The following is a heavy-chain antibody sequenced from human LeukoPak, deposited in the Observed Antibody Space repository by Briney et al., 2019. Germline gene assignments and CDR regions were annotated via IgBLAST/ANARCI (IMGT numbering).Heavy chain of an antibody. CDR2: ISSSSDYI. CDR1: GFTFSSDS. D-gene: IGHD3-10*01. J-gene: IGHJ4*02. Sequence: GGSLRLSCAASGFTFSSDSMNWVRQAPGKGLEWVSSISSSSDYIYYADSVKGRFTISRDNAKNSLFLQMNSLRAEDTAVYYCAGSYYNVFDYWGQGTLVTVSS. V-gene: IGHV3-21*01. CDR3: AGSYYNVFDY.